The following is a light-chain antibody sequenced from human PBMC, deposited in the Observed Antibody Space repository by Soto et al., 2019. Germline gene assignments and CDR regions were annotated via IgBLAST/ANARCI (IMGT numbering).Light chain of an antibody. CDR1: SSNIGAGFD. CDR2: GNS. CDR3: SSYTTSSTLA. J-gene: IGLJ3*02. Sequence: QSVLTQPPSVSGAPGQRVTISCTGSSSNIGAGFDVHWYRQLPGTSPKLLIFGNSNRPSGVPDRFSGARSGTSASLAITGLQAEDEADYYCSSYTTSSTLAFGGGTKLTVL. V-gene: IGLV1-40*01.